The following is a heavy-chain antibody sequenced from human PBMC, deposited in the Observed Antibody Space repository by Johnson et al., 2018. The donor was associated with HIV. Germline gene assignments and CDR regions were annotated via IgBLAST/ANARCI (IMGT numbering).Heavy chain of an antibody. CDR1: GLIFSDYY. Sequence: VQLVESGGGFVRPGGSLRLSCAASGLIFSDYYMSWIRQAPGRGLDWVSYISTSGSTINYADSVKGRFTISRDNAKKSLYLQMNSLRAEDTAVYYCARGRYAFDIWGQGTMVTVSS. V-gene: IGHV3-11*04. J-gene: IGHJ3*02. CDR3: ARGRYAFDI. CDR2: ISTSGSTI.